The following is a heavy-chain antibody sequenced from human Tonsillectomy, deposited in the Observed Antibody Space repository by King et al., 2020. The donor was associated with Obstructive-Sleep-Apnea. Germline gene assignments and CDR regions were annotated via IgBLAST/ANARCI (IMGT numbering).Heavy chain of an antibody. CDR3: ARGNRRGSSWSFDY. Sequence: QLVQSGAEVKKPGASVKVSCKASGYTFSSYDINWVRQATGQGLEWMGWMNPNSGNTGYAQRFQGTVTMTRNTSISTAYMELSSLRSEDTAVYYCARGNRRGSSWSFDYWGQGTLVTVSS. J-gene: IGHJ4*02. V-gene: IGHV1-8*01. D-gene: IGHD6-13*01. CDR2: MNPNSGNT. CDR1: GYTFSSYD.